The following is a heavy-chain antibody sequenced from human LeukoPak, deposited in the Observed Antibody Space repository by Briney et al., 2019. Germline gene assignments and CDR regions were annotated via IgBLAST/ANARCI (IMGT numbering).Heavy chain of an antibody. Sequence: ASVKVSCKASGYTFTSYGISWVRQAPGQGLEWMGWISAYNGNTNYAQKLQGRVTMTTDTSTSTAYMELRSLRSDDTAVYYCARGDYDFLSDYYNYNWFDPSGQGTLVTVSS. CDR2: ISAYNGNT. CDR3: ARGDYDFLSDYYNYNWFDP. J-gene: IGHJ5*02. D-gene: IGHD3-3*01. V-gene: IGHV1-18*01. CDR1: GYTFTSYG.